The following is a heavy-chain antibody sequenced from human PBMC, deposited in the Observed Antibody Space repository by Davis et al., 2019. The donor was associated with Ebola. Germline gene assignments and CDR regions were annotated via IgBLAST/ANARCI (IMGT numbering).Heavy chain of an antibody. D-gene: IGHD1-14*01. CDR1: GFTVSNSY. CDR2: IFAGVST. V-gene: IGHV3-53*01. CDR3: ARGDNRSPHLHY. J-gene: IGHJ4*02. Sequence: SLKTPCAASGFTVSNSYMHWVRQAPGNGLEWVSVIFAGVSTYYGDPVKGRFTISRDNSQNAVYLQMNSLTAADTAVYYCARGDNRSPHLHYWGQGILVIVSS.